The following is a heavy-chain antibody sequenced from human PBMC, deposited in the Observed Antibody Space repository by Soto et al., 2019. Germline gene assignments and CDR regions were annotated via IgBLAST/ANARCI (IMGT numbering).Heavy chain of an antibody. V-gene: IGHV4-31*03. Sequence: QVQLQESGPGLVKPSQTLSLTCTVSGGSISSGGYYWSWIRQHPGKGLEWIGYIYYSGSTYYNPSLKIRVTISVDTSKNQFSLKLSSVTAADTAVYYCARDRVTTGDLEYNWFDPWGQGTLVTVSS. J-gene: IGHJ5*02. CDR1: GGSISSGGYY. CDR2: IYYSGST. D-gene: IGHD4-17*01. CDR3: ARDRVTTGDLEYNWFDP.